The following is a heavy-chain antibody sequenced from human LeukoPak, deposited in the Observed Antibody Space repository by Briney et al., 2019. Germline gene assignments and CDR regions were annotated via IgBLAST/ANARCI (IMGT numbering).Heavy chain of an antibody. D-gene: IGHD3-9*01. V-gene: IGHV4-59*08. CDR3: ARLRYQSQVYCFDY. CDR1: GGAISSYY. Sequence: SETLSLTCTVSGGAISSYYWCWIRQSPGKGLEWIGYVYYSGSTNYNPSLKSRVTISRDTSKNQFSLKLSSVTAADTAVYYCARLRYQSQVYCFDYWGQGTLVTVSS. CDR2: VYYSGST. J-gene: IGHJ4*02.